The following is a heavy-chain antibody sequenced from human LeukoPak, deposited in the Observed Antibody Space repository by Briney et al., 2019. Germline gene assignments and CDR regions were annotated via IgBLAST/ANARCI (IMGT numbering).Heavy chain of an antibody. D-gene: IGHD4-17*01. CDR1: GFTFSTYS. J-gene: IGHJ6*02. CDR3: ARGPKYGVYHPNYYYGMDV. CDR2: ISSSSIYI. V-gene: IGHV3-21*01. Sequence: KPGGSLRLSCAASGFTFSTYSMNWVRQAPGKGLEWVSSISSSSIYIYYADSVKGRFTISRDNAKNTLYFEMNSLRAEDTAVYYCARGPKYGVYHPNYYYGMDVWGQGTTVTVS.